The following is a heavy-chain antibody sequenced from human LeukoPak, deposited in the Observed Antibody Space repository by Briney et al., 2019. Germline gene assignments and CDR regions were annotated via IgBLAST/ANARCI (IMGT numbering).Heavy chain of an antibody. CDR3: ARGIGFWSGYYLGRGRYYFDY. J-gene: IGHJ4*02. CDR1: GGSFSGYY. D-gene: IGHD3-3*01. Sequence: SETLSLTCAVYGGSFSGYYWSWIRQPPGKGLEWIGEINHSGSTNYNPSLMSRVTISVDTSKNQFSLKLSSVTAADTAVYYCARGIGFWSGYYLGRGRYYFDYWGQGTLVTVSS. CDR2: INHSGST. V-gene: IGHV4-34*01.